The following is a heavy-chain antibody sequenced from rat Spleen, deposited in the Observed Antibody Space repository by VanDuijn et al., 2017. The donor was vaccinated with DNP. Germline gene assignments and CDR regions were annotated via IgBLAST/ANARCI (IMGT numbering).Heavy chain of an antibody. D-gene: IGHD1-12*02. CDR1: GFTFSNYY. V-gene: IGHV5-25*01. Sequence: EVQLVESGGGLVQPGRSLKLSCAASGFTFSNYYMAWVRQAPKKGLEWVATINTSGSRTYYPDSVKGRFTISRDNAKSSLYLQMNSLKSEDTATYYCARHFTVMVVITHYYAMDAWGQGTSVTVSS. J-gene: IGHJ4*01. CDR3: ARHFTVMVVITHYYAMDA. CDR2: INTSGSRT.